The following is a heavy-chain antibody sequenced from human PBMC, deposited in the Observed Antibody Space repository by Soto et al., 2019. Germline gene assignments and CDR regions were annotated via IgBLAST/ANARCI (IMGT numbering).Heavy chain of an antibody. D-gene: IGHD3-10*01. Sequence: SETLSLTCAVYGGSFSGYYWSWIRQPPGKGLEWIGEINHSGSTNYNPSLKSRVTISVDTSKNQFSLKLSSVTAADTAVYYCERGLPVLLWFGESHMGNYFDYWGQGTLVTVSS. J-gene: IGHJ4*02. V-gene: IGHV4-34*01. CDR1: GGSFSGYY. CDR2: INHSGST. CDR3: ERGLPVLLWFGESHMGNYFDY.